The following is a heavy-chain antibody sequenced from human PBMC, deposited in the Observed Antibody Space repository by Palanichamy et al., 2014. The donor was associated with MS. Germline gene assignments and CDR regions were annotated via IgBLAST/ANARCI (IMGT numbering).Heavy chain of an antibody. CDR1: GFTFSTYA. D-gene: IGHD3-22*01. Sequence: QVQLVESGGGVVQPGRSLRLSCAASGFTFSTYAMHWVRQAPGKGLEWVAAITYDGTNEYYADSVKGRFTMSGDNSKNTLYLQMNSLRAEDTAVYYCAREEHHYDSSVDVFYYVMDVWGQGTTVAVSS. J-gene: IGHJ6*02. CDR2: ITYDGTNE. V-gene: IGHV3-30*19. CDR3: AREEHHYDSSVDVFYYVMDV.